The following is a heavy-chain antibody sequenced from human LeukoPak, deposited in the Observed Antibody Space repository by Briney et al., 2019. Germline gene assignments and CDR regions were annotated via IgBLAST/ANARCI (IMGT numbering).Heavy chain of an antibody. J-gene: IGHJ4*02. V-gene: IGHV3-64*01. CDR3: TKAATMYQLLWGLDN. Sequence: GGSLRLSCAASGFTFSSYAMHWVRQAPGKGLEYVSAISSNGGSTYYANSVKGRFTISRDNSKNTLYLQMNSLRAEDTAVYYCTKAATMYQLLWGLDNWGRGTLVTVSS. D-gene: IGHD2-2*01. CDR2: ISSNGGST. CDR1: GFTFSSYA.